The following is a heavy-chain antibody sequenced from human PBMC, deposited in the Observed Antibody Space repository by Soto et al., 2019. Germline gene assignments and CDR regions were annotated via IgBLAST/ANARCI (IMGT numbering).Heavy chain of an antibody. V-gene: IGHV3-30-3*01. D-gene: IGHD6-19*01. CDR3: AIDRIAVAADHGPGWFDP. J-gene: IGHJ5*02. Sequence: QVQLVESGGGVVQPGRSLRLSCAASGFTLSSYAMHWVRQAPGKGLEWVAVISYDGSNKYYADSVKGRFTISRDNSKNTLYLQMNSLRAEDTAVYYCAIDRIAVAADHGPGWFDPWGQGTLVTVSS. CDR1: GFTLSSYA. CDR2: ISYDGSNK.